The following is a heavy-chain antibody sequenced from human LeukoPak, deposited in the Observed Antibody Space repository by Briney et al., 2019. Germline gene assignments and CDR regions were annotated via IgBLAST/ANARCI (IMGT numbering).Heavy chain of an antibody. V-gene: IGHV1-24*01. CDR3: ATGRWGVVAATNHHFDY. J-gene: IGHJ4*02. CDR1: GYTLTELC. Sequence: ASVKVSCKVSGYTLTELCMHWVRQAPGKGLEWMGGFDPEDGETIYAQKFQGRVTMTEDTSTDTAYMELSSLRSEDTAVYYCATGRWGVVAATNHHFDYWGQGTLVTVSS. D-gene: IGHD2-15*01. CDR2: FDPEDGET.